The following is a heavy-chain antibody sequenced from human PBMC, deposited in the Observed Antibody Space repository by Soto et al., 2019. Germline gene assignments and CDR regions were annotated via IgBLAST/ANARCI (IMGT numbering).Heavy chain of an antibody. CDR2: VSPYNGNT. CDR1: GYTFSTYG. CDR3: VRGGILEANRPYYYYGLDV. J-gene: IGHJ6*02. V-gene: IGHV1-18*01. Sequence: ASVKVSCKVFGYTFSTYGLSWVRQAPGQGLEWMGWVSPYNGNTYYAPGLQGRVTMTTDTSTNTAYMSLRSLRSDDTAIYYCVRGGILEANRPYYYYGLDVWGQGTPVTRLL. D-gene: IGHD1-1*01.